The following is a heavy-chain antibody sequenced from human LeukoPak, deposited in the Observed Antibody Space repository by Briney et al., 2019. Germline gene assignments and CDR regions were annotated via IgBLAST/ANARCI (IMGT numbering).Heavy chain of an antibody. CDR1: GGSISSYY. CDR3: ARTYSSGPLLH. J-gene: IGHJ4*02. V-gene: IGHV4-34*01. D-gene: IGHD6-19*01. Sequence: SETLSLTCTVSGGSISSYYWSWIRQPPGKGLEWIGEINHSGSTNYNPSLKSRVTISVDTSKNQFSLKLSSVTAADTAVYYCARTYSSGPLLHWGQGTLVTVSS. CDR2: INHSGST.